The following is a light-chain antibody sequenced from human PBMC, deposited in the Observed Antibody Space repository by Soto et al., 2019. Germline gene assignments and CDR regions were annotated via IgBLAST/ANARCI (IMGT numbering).Light chain of an antibody. Sequence: EVVLTQSPGTLSLSPGERATLSCRASQSVSSRYLAWYQQTPGQAPRLLIYGASSRATGLPGRFSGSGSGTDVTLTITRLGLEDSAVYYCQLYGTSPWAVGQGTKVEI. V-gene: IGKV3-20*01. CDR1: QSVSSRY. CDR3: QLYGTSPWA. CDR2: GAS. J-gene: IGKJ1*01.